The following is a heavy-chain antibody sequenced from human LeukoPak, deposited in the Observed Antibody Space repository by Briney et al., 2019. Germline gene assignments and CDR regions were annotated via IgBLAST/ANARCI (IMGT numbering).Heavy chain of an antibody. D-gene: IGHD3-22*01. CDR2: ISVRSNYI. CDR3: VRLRRNSDTSGFYYYYDF. CDR1: GYTFSSYS. J-gene: IGHJ4*02. Sequence: GGSLRLSCAASGYTFSSYSINWARQAPGKGLEWVSSISVRSNYIYYADSVRGRFRISRDDARDSLYLQMNSLRAEDTAVYYCVRLRRNSDTSGFYYYYDFWGQGTLVTVSS. V-gene: IGHV3-21*01.